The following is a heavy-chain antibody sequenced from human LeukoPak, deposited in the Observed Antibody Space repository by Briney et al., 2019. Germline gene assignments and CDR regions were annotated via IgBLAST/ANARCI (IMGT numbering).Heavy chain of an antibody. CDR2: ISYTGTYI. CDR1: AFSLNAYN. J-gene: IGHJ4*02. CDR3: VRDRGTYRPIDY. D-gene: IGHD1-26*01. V-gene: IGHV3-21*04. Sequence: GGSLRLSCAASAFSLNAYNMNWVRQAPGKGLEWVSSISYTGTYIYYADSVKGRFTISRDNAQDSLYLQMNSLRAEDTAIYYCVRDRGTYRPIDYWGQGTLVTVSS.